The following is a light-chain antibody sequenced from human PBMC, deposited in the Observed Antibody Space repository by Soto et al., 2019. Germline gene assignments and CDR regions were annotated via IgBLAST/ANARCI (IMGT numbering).Light chain of an antibody. CDR1: QSVSSSY. Sequence: ILLTQSPGTLSLSPGERATLSYRASQSVSSSYLAWYQQKPGQAPRLLIYGASSRATGIPDSVSGSGSGTDFTLTISRLEHDDFAVYYCQQYDSSPKTFGQGTNVDIK. CDR2: GAS. V-gene: IGKV3-20*01. CDR3: QQYDSSPKT. J-gene: IGKJ1*01.